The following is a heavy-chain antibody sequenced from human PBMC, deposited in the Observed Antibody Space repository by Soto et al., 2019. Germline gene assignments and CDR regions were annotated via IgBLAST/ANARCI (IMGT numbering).Heavy chain of an antibody. CDR2: IRFDGSNE. CDR1: GTSFHGYG. J-gene: IGHJ4*02. D-gene: IGHD1-7*01. Sequence: PGGSLILSCALPGTSFHGYGMQWFRQAPGKGLEWVAIIRFDGSNEEYADSVKGRFTISRDNSKNTLYLQMNTLGAEDTAVYYCARDGIGGTVFRGYLDYWGRGP. V-gene: IGHV3-33*01. CDR3: ARDGIGGTVFRGYLDY.